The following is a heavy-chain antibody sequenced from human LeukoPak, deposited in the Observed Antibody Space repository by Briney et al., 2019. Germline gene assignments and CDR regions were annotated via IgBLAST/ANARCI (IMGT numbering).Heavy chain of an antibody. CDR1: GGTFSSYT. V-gene: IGHV1-69*02. CDR3: ASVRGYSYGPAGL. Sequence: ASVKVSCKASGGTFSSYTISWVRQAAGQGLEWMGRIIPILGIANYAQKFQGRVTMTRNTSISTAYMELSSLRSEDTAVYYCASVRGYSYGPAGLWGQGTLVAVSS. CDR2: IIPILGIA. J-gene: IGHJ4*02. D-gene: IGHD5-18*01.